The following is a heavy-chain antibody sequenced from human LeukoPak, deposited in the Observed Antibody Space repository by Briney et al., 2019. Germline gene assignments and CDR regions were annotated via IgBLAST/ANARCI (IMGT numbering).Heavy chain of an antibody. CDR3: ARVRVITYWYFDL. V-gene: IGHV3-48*04. Sequence: PGGSLRLSCAASGFTFSSYSMNWVRQAPGKGLEWVSYISSSSSTIYYADSVKGRFTISRDNAKNSLYPQMNSLRAEDTAVYYCARVRVITYWYFDLWGRGTLVTVSS. CDR2: ISSSSSTI. D-gene: IGHD3-22*01. CDR1: GFTFSSYS. J-gene: IGHJ2*01.